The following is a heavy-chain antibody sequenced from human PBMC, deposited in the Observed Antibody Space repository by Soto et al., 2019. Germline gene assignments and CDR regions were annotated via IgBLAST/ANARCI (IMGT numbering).Heavy chain of an antibody. CDR1: GFTVSSYY. CDR3: ARDRFGQYLDRYRGALDI. CDR2: MYAGGSA. D-gene: IGHD3-9*01. Sequence: PGGSLRLSCAASGFTVSSYYMSWVRQAPGKGLEWVSIMYAGGSAFSADSVKGRFSISRDISKNTLYLQMNSLGAEDTAVYYCARDRFGQYLDRYRGALDIWGQGTVVTVSS. J-gene: IGHJ3*02. V-gene: IGHV3-66*01.